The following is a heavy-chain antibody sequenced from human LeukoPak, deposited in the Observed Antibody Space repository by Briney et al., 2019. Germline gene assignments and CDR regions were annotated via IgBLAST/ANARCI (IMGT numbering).Heavy chain of an antibody. CDR1: GYTFTGYY. CDR2: INPSGGST. Sequence: GASVKVSCKASGYTFTGYYMHWVRQAPGQGLEWMGIINPSGGSTSYAQKFQGRVTMTRDTSTSTVYMQLSSLRSEDTAVYYCARWFCSGGSCYSGFDYWGQGTLVTVSS. V-gene: IGHV1-46*01. J-gene: IGHJ4*02. CDR3: ARWFCSGGSCYSGFDY. D-gene: IGHD2-15*01.